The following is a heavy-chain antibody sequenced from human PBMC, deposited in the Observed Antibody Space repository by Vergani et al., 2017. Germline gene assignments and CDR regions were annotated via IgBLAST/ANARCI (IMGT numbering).Heavy chain of an antibody. CDR3: ARDLPSKHRPADY. CDR2: IIPIFGTP. D-gene: IGHD4-11*01. V-gene: IGHV1-69*01. Sequence: QVQLVQSGAEVKKPGSSVKVSCKASGGTFSSYAISWVRQAPGQGLEWMGGIIPIFGTPNYAQKFQGRVTITADESTSTAYMELSRLRSDDTAVYYCARDLPSKHRPADYWGQGTLVTVSS. J-gene: IGHJ4*02. CDR1: GGTFSSYA.